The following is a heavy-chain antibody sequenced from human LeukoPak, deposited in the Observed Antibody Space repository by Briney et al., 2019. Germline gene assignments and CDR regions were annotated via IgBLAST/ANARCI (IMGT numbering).Heavy chain of an antibody. J-gene: IGHJ4*02. CDR2: ISYDGSNK. D-gene: IGHD6-19*01. Sequence: GRSLRLSCAASGFTFSSYAMHWVRQAPGKGLEWVAVISYDGSNKYYADSVKGRFTISRDNSENTLYLQMNSLRAEDTAVYYCAREYGRQWLALDYWGQGTLVTVSS. V-gene: IGHV3-30-3*01. CDR3: AREYGRQWLALDY. CDR1: GFTFSSYA.